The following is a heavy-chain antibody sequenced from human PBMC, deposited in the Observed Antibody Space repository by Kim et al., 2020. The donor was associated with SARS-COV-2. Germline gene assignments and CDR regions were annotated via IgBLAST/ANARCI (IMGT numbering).Heavy chain of an antibody. CDR2: INDVDDDT. J-gene: IGHJ4*02. CDR1: GYTLSNYA. CDR3: ARPFSDLLKSRGVRDGDY. V-gene: IGHV1-3*01. D-gene: IGHD3-10*01. Sequence: ASVKVSCKASGYTLSNYAMDWVRQAPGQRLEWMGRINDVDDDTRYSHKLEGRVTITRDTSANTVYMELSSLRSEDTAVYYCARPFSDLLKSRGVRDGDYWGQGTLVTVSS.